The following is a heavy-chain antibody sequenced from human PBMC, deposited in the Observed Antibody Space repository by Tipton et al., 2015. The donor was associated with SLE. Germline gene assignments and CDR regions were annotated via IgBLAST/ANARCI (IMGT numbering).Heavy chain of an antibody. CDR3: ATSRGYSYGFDY. J-gene: IGHJ4*02. CDR2: IDHSGST. D-gene: IGHD5-18*01. CDR1: GGSFSVHY. Sequence: TLSLTCAVYGGSFSVHYWTWSWIRQPPGKGLEWIGEIDHSGSTNYNLSLKSRVTISVDTSKNQFSLKLSSVTAADTAVYYCATSRGYSYGFDYWGQGTLVTVSS. V-gene: IGHV4-34*01.